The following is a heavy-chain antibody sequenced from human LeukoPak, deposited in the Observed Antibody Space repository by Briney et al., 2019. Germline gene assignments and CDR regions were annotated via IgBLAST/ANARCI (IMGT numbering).Heavy chain of an antibody. CDR2: IKGDGRET. Sequence: GGSLRLSCAASGFTFSSYWMHWVRQVPGKGLMWVARIKGDGRETSYADSVKGRFTISRDNAKNTAHLQMSSLRADDTAVYYCAGDRVLYGLDVWGQGTTVTVSS. V-gene: IGHV3-74*03. CDR1: GFTFSSYW. CDR3: AGDRVLYGLDV. J-gene: IGHJ6*02.